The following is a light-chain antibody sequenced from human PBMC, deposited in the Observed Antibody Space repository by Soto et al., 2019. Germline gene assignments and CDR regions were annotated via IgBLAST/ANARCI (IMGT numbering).Light chain of an antibody. CDR3: SSYTRTSNVI. CDR2: DVS. CDR1: SSDVGNYNY. J-gene: IGLJ2*01. Sequence: QAVVTQPASVSGSPGQSITISCTGTSSDVGNYNYVSWYQQHPGKAPKLIIFDVSNRPSGISNRFSGSKSGNTASLTISGLQTEDEADYYCSSYTRTSNVIFGGGTKLTVL. V-gene: IGLV2-14*03.